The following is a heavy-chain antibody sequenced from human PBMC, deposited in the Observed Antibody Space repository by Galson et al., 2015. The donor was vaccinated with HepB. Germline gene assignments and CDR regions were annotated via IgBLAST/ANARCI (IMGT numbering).Heavy chain of an antibody. J-gene: IGHJ3*02. Sequence: SVKVSCKASGYTFTGYYMHWVRQAPGQGLEWMGWINPNSGGTNYAQKFQGRVTMTRDTSISTAYMELSRLRSDDTAVYYCARVIGSGLYYEAFDIWGQGTMVTVSS. CDR1: GYTFTGYY. D-gene: IGHD3-22*01. V-gene: IGHV1-2*02. CDR2: INPNSGGT. CDR3: ARVIGSGLYYEAFDI.